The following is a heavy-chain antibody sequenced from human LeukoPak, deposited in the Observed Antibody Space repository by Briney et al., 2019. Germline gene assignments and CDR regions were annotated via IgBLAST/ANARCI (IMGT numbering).Heavy chain of an antibody. CDR3: ARTQYDFWSGTYDFDY. V-gene: IGHV4-61*02. CDR1: GGSISSGSYY. J-gene: IGHJ4*02. Sequence: SETLSLSCTVSGGSISSGSYYWSWIRQPAGEGLEWIGRIYTSGSTNYNPSIKSRITISGDTSKNQFSLKLNSVTAADTAVYYCARTQYDFWSGTYDFDYWGQGTLVTVSS. CDR2: IYTSGST. D-gene: IGHD3-3*01.